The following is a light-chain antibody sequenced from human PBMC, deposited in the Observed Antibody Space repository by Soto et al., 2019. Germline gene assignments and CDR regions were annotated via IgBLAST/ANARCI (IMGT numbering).Light chain of an antibody. V-gene: IGLV2-11*01. J-gene: IGLJ1*01. CDR3: CSYAGSYTHYV. Sequence: QSALTQPRSVSGSPGQSITISCTGTSSDVGGYNYVSWYRQHPGKAPELMIYDVSKRPSGVPDRFSGSKSGNTASLTISGLQAEDEADYYCCSYAGSYTHYVFGTGTKLTVL. CDR2: DVS. CDR1: SSDVGGYNY.